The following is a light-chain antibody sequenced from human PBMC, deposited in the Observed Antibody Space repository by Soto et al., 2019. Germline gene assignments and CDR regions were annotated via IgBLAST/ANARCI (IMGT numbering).Light chain of an antibody. CDR1: SSNVGGNT. V-gene: IGLV1-44*01. Sequence: QSVLTQPPSASETPGQRVTIFCSGSSSNVGGNTVNWYQQLPGTAPKLLLYFNNQRPSGVPDRFSGSKCGTSASLAISGLQSEDEGGYNCAAGDDSLNGPGFGGGTNVIVL. CDR2: FNN. CDR3: AAGDDSLNGPG. J-gene: IGLJ3*02.